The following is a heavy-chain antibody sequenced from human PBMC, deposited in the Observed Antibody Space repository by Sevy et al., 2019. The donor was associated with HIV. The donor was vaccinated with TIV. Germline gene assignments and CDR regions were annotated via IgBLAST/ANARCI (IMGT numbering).Heavy chain of an antibody. V-gene: IGHV1-69*13. D-gene: IGHD2-15*01. CDR2: IIPIIGTA. J-gene: IGHJ4*02. CDR1: GGTFSSYA. CDR3: ARGAYGELCSGGSCRFDY. Sequence: ASVKVSCKASGGTFSSYAISWVRQAPGQGLEWMGGIIPIIGTANYAQKFQGRVTITADESTSTAYMELSSLRSEDTAVYYCARGAYGELCSGGSCRFDYWGQGTLVTVSS.